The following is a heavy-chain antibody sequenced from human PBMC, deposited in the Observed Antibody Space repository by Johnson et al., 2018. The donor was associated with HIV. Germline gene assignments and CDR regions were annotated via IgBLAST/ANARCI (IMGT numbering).Heavy chain of an antibody. J-gene: IGHJ3*02. CDR3: TREGRTVAAFTVGAFDI. CDR1: GFTFSNAW. CDR2: IKSKKDGGTT. Sequence: VQLVESGGGLVKPGGSLRLSCAASGFTFSNAWMSWVRQAPGKGLEWVGRIKSKKDGGTTNYAAPVKGRFTISRDDSKNTLYMQMNSLKTEDTAVDYCTREGRTVAAFTVGAFDIWGQGTMVTVSS. D-gene: IGHD6-19*01. V-gene: IGHV3-15*01.